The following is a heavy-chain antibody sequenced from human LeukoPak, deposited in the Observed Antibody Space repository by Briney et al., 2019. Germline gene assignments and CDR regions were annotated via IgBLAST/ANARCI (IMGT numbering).Heavy chain of an antibody. CDR3: AKESRRAMATRGFDY. D-gene: IGHD5-18*01. CDR1: GFTFSSYA. CDR2: ISGSGGST. J-gene: IGHJ4*02. Sequence: GGSLRLSCAASGFTFSSYAMSWVRQVPGKGLEWVSAISGSGGSTYYADSVKGRFTISRDNSKNTLYLQMNSLRAEDTAVYYCAKESRRAMATRGFDYWGQGTLVTVSS. V-gene: IGHV3-23*01.